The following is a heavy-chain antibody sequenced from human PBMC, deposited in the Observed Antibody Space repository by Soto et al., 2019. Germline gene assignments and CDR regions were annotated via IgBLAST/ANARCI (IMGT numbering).Heavy chain of an antibody. CDR1: GGSISSSSYY. CDR2: VYYSGTT. Sequence: QLVLQESGPGLVKSSETLSLTCSVSGGSISSSSYYWNWIRQSPGKGLGWIGSVYYSGTTYYNPSLKGRVTISVVSYNQFSLRLSSVTAADTAYYFCARRPMIGPVAENAFAIWGQGTRVTVSS. CDR3: ARRPMIGPVAENAFAI. J-gene: IGHJ3*02. D-gene: IGHD6-19*01. V-gene: IGHV4-39*01.